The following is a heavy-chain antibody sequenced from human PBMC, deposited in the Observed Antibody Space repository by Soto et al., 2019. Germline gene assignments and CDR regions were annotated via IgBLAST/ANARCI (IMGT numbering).Heavy chain of an antibody. V-gene: IGHV3-23*01. Sequence: GGSLRLSCAASGFTFSSYAMSWVRQAPGKGLEWVSAISGSGGSTYYADSVKGRFTISRDNSKNPLYLQMNSLRAEDTAVYYCAKPPSRQQLVPALSAFDIWGQGTMVTVSS. D-gene: IGHD6-6*01. J-gene: IGHJ3*02. CDR3: AKPPSRQQLVPALSAFDI. CDR1: GFTFSSYA. CDR2: ISGSGGST.